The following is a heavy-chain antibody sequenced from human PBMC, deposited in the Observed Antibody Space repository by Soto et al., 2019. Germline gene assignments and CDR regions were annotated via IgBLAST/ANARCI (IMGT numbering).Heavy chain of an antibody. CDR2: ISAYNGNT. D-gene: IGHD2-15*01. CDR3: ARCSGGSCYPGEGY. J-gene: IGHJ4*02. V-gene: IGHV1-18*01. CDR1: GYTFTSYG. Sequence: GASVKVSCKASGYTFTSYGISWVRQAPGQGLEWMGWISAYNGNTINAQKLQGRVTMTTDTSTSTAYMELRSLRSDDTAVYYCARCSGGSCYPGEGYWGQGTLVTVSS.